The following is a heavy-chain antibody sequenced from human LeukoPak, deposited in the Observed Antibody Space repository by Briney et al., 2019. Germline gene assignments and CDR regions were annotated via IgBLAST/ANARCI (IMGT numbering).Heavy chain of an antibody. D-gene: IGHD3-22*01. CDR2: ISGIGFGGIT. CDR1: GLTFSSYW. Sequence: GGSLRLSCAASGLTFSSYWMHWVRQAPGKGLVWVSSISGIGFGGITYYADSVKGRFTVSRDNPKNTVYLQMNSLRAEDTAVYYCAKWDDGSGYYGDPWGQGTLVTVSS. CDR3: AKWDDGSGYYGDP. V-gene: IGHV3-23*01. J-gene: IGHJ5*02.